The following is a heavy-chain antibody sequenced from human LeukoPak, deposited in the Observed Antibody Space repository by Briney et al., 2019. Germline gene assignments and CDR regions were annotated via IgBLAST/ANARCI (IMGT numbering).Heavy chain of an antibody. CDR1: GGTFSSYA. V-gene: IGHV1-69*13. D-gene: IGHD6-13*01. CDR2: IIPIFGTA. CDR3: ASQQQLVRGRFDP. J-gene: IGHJ5*02. Sequence: ASVKVSCKASGGTFSSYAISWVRQAPGQGLEWMGGIIPIFGTANYAQKFQGRVTITADESTSTAYMELSSLRSEDTAVYYCASQQQLVRGRFDPWGQGTLVTVSS.